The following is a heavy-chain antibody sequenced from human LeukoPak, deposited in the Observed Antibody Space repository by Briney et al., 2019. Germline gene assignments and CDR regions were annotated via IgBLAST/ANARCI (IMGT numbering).Heavy chain of an antibody. CDR3: ASGARVVPAARALYYYYMDY. D-gene: IGHD2-2*01. CDR2: IYYSGST. CDR1: GGSISSHY. J-gene: IGHJ6*03. Sequence: SGTLSHTRTGSGGSISSHYWCGIRQPPEKGVERIADIYYSGSTNYTPSLKSRVTISVDTYKNQFSLKLSSVTAADTAVYYCASGARVVPAARALYYYYMDYWGKGTTVTVSS. V-gene: IGHV4-59*11.